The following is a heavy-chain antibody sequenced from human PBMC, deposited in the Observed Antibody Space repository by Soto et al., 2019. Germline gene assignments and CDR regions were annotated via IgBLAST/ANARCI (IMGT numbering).Heavy chain of an antibody. J-gene: IGHJ6*02. CDR2: ISGHNGGT. CDR3: ARDCGGDCYQWYYYYYGMDV. D-gene: IGHD2-21*02. CDR1: GYPFTSYV. V-gene: IGHV1-18*01. Sequence: GASVKVSCKASGYPFTSYVINWVRQAPGQGLEWLGCISGHNGGTKYAQKFQGRVTITADESTSTAYMELSSLRSEDTAVYYCARDCGGDCYQWYYYYYGMDVWGQGTTVTVSS.